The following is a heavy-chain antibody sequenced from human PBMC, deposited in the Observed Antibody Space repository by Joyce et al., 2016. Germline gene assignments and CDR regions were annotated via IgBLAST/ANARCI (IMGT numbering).Heavy chain of an antibody. CDR3: ARNVLLWYEALDP. CDR2: INPVNGNT. CDR1: GYNFITYM. D-gene: IGHD3-10*01. Sequence: QVQLVQSGAEVKKPGASVEVSCRASGYNFITYMIHWVRKAPGQRLEWLGWINPVNGNTNYSQKFQGRITITRDTSATTAYMELSSLTSEDTAVYYCARNVLLWYEALDPWGQGTRVTVSS. J-gene: IGHJ5*02. V-gene: IGHV1-3*01.